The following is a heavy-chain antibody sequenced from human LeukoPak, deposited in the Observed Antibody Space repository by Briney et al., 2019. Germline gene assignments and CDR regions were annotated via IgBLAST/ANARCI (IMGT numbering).Heavy chain of an antibody. CDR2: IKHDGSEK. V-gene: IGHV3-7*01. CDR1: GFTFSSHW. J-gene: IGHJ6*03. Sequence: GGSLRLSCAASGFTFSSHWMSWVRQAPGKGPEWVANIKHDGSEKDYADSVEGRFTISRDNVKNSLYLQMDSLRAEDTAVYYCARSDSSGWYGEYYYYMDVWGKGTTVTVSS. CDR3: ARSDSSGWYGEYYYYMDV. D-gene: IGHD6-19*01.